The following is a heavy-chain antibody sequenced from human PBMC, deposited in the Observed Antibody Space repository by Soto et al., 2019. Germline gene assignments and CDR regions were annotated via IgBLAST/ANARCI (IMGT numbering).Heavy chain of an antibody. CDR3: ARRQYHHLDY. J-gene: IGHJ4*02. D-gene: IGHD4-4*01. V-gene: IGHV4-59*01. CDR2: IYYSGST. Sequence: SETLSLTCTVSRGSTNGYYWSWIRQPPGKGLEWIGYIYYSGSTNYNPSLKSRVTISLDTSKNQFSLKLSSVTAADTAVYYCARRQYHHLDYWGRGTLVTVSS. CDR1: RGSTNGYY.